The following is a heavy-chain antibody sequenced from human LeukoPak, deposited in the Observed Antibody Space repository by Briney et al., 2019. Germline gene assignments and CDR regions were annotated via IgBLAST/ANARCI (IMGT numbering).Heavy chain of an antibody. CDR2: IYHSGST. CDR3: AREFYGSGPTPDAFDI. J-gene: IGHJ3*02. Sequence: PSQNPSPTRPGSGGSPSSGGYSWGWIRQPPGEGLEGVWDIYHSGSTYYNPSLKSRVTISVDRSKNQFSLKLSSVTAADTAVYYCAREFYGSGPTPDAFDIWGQGTMVTVSS. CDR1: GGSPSSGGYS. V-gene: IGHV4-30-2*01. D-gene: IGHD3-10*01.